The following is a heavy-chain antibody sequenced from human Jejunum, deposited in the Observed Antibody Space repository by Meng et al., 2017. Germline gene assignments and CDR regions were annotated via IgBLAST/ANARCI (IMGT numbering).Heavy chain of an antibody. CDR2: IYFDDDK. D-gene: IGHD3-16*02. Sequence: QIILQVPRPAQVKPTQTLTQASTLSSFSHGTRCFMVCFTRQPPAKALELIALIYFDDDKNYSPSLRSRLSITQDTSKNQVVLTLTNMDPVDTATYYCAHRDIIVGDPFDYWGQGTLVTVSS. CDR1: SFSHGTRCFM. J-gene: IGHJ4*02. V-gene: IGHV2-5*02. CDR3: AHRDIIVGDPFDY.